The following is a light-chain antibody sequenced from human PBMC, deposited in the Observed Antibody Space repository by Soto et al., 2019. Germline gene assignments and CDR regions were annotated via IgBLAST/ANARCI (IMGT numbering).Light chain of an antibody. Sequence: EIVLTQSPGTLSFSPGERATRSCRASQSVSSSYLAWYQQKPGQAPRLLIYGASSRATGIPARFSGGGSGTEFTLTISSLQSEDFAVYYCQQYSSWPRTFGPGTKVDIK. CDR3: QQYSSWPRT. V-gene: IGKV3-20*01. J-gene: IGKJ3*01. CDR2: GAS. CDR1: QSVSSSY.